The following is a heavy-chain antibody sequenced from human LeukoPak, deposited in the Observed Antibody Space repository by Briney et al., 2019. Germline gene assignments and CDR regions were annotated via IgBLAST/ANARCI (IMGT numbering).Heavy chain of an antibody. D-gene: IGHD3-22*01. J-gene: IGHJ4*02. CDR1: GYTFTGYY. V-gene: IGHV1-2*02. CDR3: TRDQWNYDTSGYYATFDY. Sequence: ASVKVSCKASGYTFTGYYMHWVRQAPGQGLEWMGWINPNSGGTNYAQKFQGRVTMTRDTSISTAYMELSRFRSDDTAVYYCTRDQWNYDTSGYYATFDYWGQGSLVTVSS. CDR2: INPNSGGT.